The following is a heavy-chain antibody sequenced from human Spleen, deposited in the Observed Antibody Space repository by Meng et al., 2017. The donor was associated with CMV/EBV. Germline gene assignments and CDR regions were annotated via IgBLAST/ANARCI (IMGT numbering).Heavy chain of an antibody. Sequence: GGSLRLSCAASGFTFDDYAMHWVRQGPGKGLEWVSGISSNSNTRNYVGSAKGRFIISRDNAKNSLYLQMNSLKTEDTGLYYCARGDQFVGVGAFDIWGQGTLVTVSS. CDR3: ARGDQFVGVGAFDI. CDR2: ISSNSNTR. CDR1: GFTFDDYA. J-gene: IGHJ3*02. D-gene: IGHD3-10*01. V-gene: IGHV3-9*01.